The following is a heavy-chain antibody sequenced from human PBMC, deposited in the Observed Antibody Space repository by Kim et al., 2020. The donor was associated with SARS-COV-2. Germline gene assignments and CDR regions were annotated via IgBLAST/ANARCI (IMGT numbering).Heavy chain of an antibody. Sequence: GGSLRLSCAASGFTFSESGIHWVRQASGKGLEWVGRIRSKINTYATAYAASVKGRFTISRDDSQNTAYLQMNSLKTEDTAVYYCTRTPTFYDILTDFGGGAFDMWGQGTVVTVSS. J-gene: IGHJ3*02. CDR1: GFTFSESG. V-gene: IGHV3-73*01. CDR3: TRTPTFYDILTDFGGGAFDM. D-gene: IGHD3-9*01. CDR2: IRSKINTYAT.